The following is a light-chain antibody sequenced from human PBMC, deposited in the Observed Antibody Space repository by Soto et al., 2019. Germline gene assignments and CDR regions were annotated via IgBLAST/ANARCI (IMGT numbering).Light chain of an antibody. V-gene: IGLV2-14*01. CDR3: TSYRYSISLVV. Sequence: QSALTQPASVSGSPGQTITITCTGTSIDVGIYNYVSWYQHHPGKAPKLITYEVSNRPSGVSNRFSGSKSGNTASLTISGLQAEDEAAYYCTSYRYSISLVVFGGGTKLTVL. CDR1: SIDVGIYNY. J-gene: IGLJ2*01. CDR2: EVS.